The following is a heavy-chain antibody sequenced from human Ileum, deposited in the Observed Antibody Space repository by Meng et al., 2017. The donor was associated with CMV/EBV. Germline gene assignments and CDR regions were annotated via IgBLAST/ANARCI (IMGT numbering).Heavy chain of an antibody. Sequence: GSFGGYYWSWIRQPPGQGLEWIGEINHSGSTNYNPSLKSRVTISVDTSKNQFSLKLSSVTAADTAVYYCARGVTMVRGVIRGLSLDPWGQGTLVTVSS. V-gene: IGHV4-34*01. CDR2: INHSGST. J-gene: IGHJ5*02. CDR3: ARGVTMVRGVIRGLSLDP. CDR1: GSFGGYY. D-gene: IGHD3-10*01.